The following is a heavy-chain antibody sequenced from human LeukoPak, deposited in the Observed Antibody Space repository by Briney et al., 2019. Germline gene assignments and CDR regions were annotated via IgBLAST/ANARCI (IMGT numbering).Heavy chain of an antibody. CDR2: ISFDGSNK. D-gene: IGHD5-12*01. Sequence: GNSLRLSCVASGFIFTSYPMHWLRQAPGKGLEWVAYISFDGSNKFYADSVKGRFTISRDNSKNSLYLQMNSLRTEDTALYYCAKSGYRGYHYGMDVWGQGTTVTVSS. CDR1: GFIFTSYP. V-gene: IGHV3-30*04. CDR3: AKSGYRGYHYGMDV. J-gene: IGHJ6*02.